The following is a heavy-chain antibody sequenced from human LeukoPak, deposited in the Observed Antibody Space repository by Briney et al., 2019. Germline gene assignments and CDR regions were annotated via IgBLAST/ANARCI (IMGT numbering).Heavy chain of an antibody. Sequence: PGGSLRLSCAASGFTFSSYGMHWVRQAPGKGLEWVAFIRYDGSNKYYADSVKGRFTISRDNSKNTLYLQMNSLRAEDTAVYYCAKAPNYYGSGSYYTLYYYYSMDVWGQGTTVTVSS. CDR1: GFTFSSYG. CDR2: IRYDGSNK. CDR3: AKAPNYYGSGSYYTLYYYYSMDV. V-gene: IGHV3-30*02. J-gene: IGHJ6*02. D-gene: IGHD3-10*01.